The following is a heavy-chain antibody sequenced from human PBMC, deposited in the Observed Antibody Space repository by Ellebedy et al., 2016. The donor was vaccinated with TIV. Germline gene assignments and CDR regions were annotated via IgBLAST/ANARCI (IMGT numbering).Heavy chain of an antibody. J-gene: IGHJ4*02. Sequence: GGSLRLXCAASGFTFSSHELTWVRQAPGKGLEWVSSISHSSSHIYYARSVRGRFTISRDNAKNTLYLQMNSLRAEDTAVYYCARANTGYCDSTRCYNDFDNWGQGTLVTVSS. V-gene: IGHV3-21*01. CDR2: ISHSSSHI. CDR3: ARANTGYCDSTRCYNDFDN. D-gene: IGHD2-2*02. CDR1: GFTFSSHE.